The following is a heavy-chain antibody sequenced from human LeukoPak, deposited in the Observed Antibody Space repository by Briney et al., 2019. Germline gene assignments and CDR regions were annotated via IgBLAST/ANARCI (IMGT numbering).Heavy chain of an antibody. CDR1: GGSFSGYY. Sequence: PSETLSLTCAVYGGSFSGYYWSWIRQPPGKGLEWIGEINHSGSANYNPSLTSRATISVDTSKNQFSLKLSSVTAADTAVYYCANSLIVVVPAATPGYQRDLDYWGQGTLVTVSS. D-gene: IGHD2-2*02. V-gene: IGHV4-34*01. J-gene: IGHJ4*02. CDR3: ANSLIVVVPAATPGYQRDLDY. CDR2: INHSGSA.